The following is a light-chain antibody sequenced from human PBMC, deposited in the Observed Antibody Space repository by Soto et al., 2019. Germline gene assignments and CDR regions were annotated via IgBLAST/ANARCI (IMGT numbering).Light chain of an antibody. V-gene: IGLV2-23*02. CDR3: CSYAGSSLVV. Sequence: QSVLTQPASVSGSPGQSITISCTGTSRNVGSYNFVSCYHQPPGKAPKLMIYEVSKRPSGVSNRFSGSKSGNTASLTISGLQAEDEADYYCCSYAGSSLVVFGGGTQLTVL. CDR2: EVS. J-gene: IGLJ2*01. CDR1: SRNVGSYNF.